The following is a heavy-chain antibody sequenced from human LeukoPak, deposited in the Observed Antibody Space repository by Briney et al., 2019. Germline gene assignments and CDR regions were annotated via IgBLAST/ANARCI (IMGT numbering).Heavy chain of an antibody. CDR1: GFTFSSYS. CDR3: ARAREDILTGYLYPPGY. V-gene: IGHV3-21*01. CDR2: ISSSSSYI. J-gene: IGHJ4*02. D-gene: IGHD3-9*01. Sequence: GGSLRLSCAASGFTFSSYSMNWVRQAPGKGLEWVSSISSSSSYIYYADSVKGRFTISRDNAKNSLYLQMNSLRAEDTAVYYCARAREDILTGYLYPPGYWGQGTLVTVSS.